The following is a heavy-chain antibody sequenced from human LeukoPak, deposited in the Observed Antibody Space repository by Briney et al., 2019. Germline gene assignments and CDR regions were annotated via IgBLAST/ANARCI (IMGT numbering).Heavy chain of an antibody. CDR1: GFPFIRYA. J-gene: IGHJ4*02. CDR2: INDNGGRT. Sequence: GGSLRLSCSASGFPFIRYAMHWVRQAPGKGLEYVSGINDNGGRTHYGDSVKGRFSISRDNSKNPLHLQTSTLRAEDTALYYCVKDVGGSYAFDYWGQGILVTVAS. D-gene: IGHD1-26*01. V-gene: IGHV3-64D*09. CDR3: VKDVGGSYAFDY.